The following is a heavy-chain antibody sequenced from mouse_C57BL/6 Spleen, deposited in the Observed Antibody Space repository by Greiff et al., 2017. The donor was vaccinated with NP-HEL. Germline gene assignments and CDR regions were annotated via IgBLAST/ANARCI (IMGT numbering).Heavy chain of an antibody. D-gene: IGHD2-5*01. CDR3: ARLYYSNYGYFDV. CDR2: INPNNGGI. V-gene: IGHV1-26*01. Sequence: EVQLQQSGPELVKPGASVKISCKASGYTFTDYYMNWVKQSHGKSLEWIGDINPNNGGISYNQKFKGKATFTVDKSSSTAYMELRSLTYEDSAVYYCARLYYSNYGYFDVWGTGTTVTVSS. J-gene: IGHJ1*03. CDR1: GYTFTDYY.